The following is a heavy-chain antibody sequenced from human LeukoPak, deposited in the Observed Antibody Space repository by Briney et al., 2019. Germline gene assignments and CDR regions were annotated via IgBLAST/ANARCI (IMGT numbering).Heavy chain of an antibody. Sequence: ASVKVSCKASGYTFTSYDINWVRQATGQGLEWMGWMNPNSGNTGYAQKFQGRVTMTTDTSTSTAYMELRSLRSDDTAVYYCATSSSANDAFDIWGQGTMVTVSS. CDR2: MNPNSGNT. V-gene: IGHV1-8*02. CDR3: ATSSSANDAFDI. CDR1: GYTFTSYD. D-gene: IGHD6-6*01. J-gene: IGHJ3*02.